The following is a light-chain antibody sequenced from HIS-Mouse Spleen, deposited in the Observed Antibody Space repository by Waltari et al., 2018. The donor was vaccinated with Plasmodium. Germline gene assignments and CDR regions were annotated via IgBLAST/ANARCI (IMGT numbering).Light chain of an antibody. CDR3: SSYAGSNNLV. V-gene: IGLV2-8*01. Sequence: QSALTQPPSASASPGQSVPISCTGTSSDVVGYKHVSWYQQHPGKAPKLMIYEASKRPSGVPDRFSGSKSGNTASLTVSGLQAEDEADYYCSSYAGSNNLVFGGGTKLTVL. CDR2: EAS. J-gene: IGLJ2*01. CDR1: SSDVVGYKH.